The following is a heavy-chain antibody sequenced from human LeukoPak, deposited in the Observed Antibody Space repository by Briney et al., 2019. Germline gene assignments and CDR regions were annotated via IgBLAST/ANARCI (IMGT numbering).Heavy chain of an antibody. CDR3: ARASYFAWLSTDC. D-gene: IGHD3-9*01. CDR1: GGSISSGDYY. CDR2: VDYSRST. V-gene: IGHV4-30-4*01. Sequence: SQTLSLTCTVSGGSISSGDYYWGWIRQPPGKGLEWIGYVDYSRSTYYNPSLKSRVTISVDTSKNQFSLKLSSVTAADTAVYYCARASYFAWLSTDCWGQGTLVTVSS. J-gene: IGHJ4*02.